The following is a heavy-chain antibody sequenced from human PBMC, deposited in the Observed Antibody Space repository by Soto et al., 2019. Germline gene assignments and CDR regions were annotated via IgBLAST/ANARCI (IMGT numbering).Heavy chain of an antibody. J-gene: IGHJ3*02. D-gene: IGHD2-15*01. Sequence: SETLSLTCTVSGGSISSGGYYWSWIRQHPGKGLEWIGYIYYSGSTYYNPSLKSRVTISVDTSKNQFSLKLSSVTAADTAVYYCARAGMIVVVVAEHYAFDIWGQGTMVTVSS. CDR2: IYYSGST. CDR3: ARAGMIVVVVAEHYAFDI. V-gene: IGHV4-31*03. CDR1: GGSISSGGYY.